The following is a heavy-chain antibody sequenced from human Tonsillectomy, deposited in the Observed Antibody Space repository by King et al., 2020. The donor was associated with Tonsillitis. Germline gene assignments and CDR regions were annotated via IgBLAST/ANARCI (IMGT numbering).Heavy chain of an antibody. V-gene: IGHV3-9*01. D-gene: IGHD2-15*01. CDR3: AKDLPVKGWFYGMDV. CDR2: ISGNRGSVRL. CDR1: GFTFDDYA. J-gene: IGHJ6*02. Sequence: VQLVESGGGLVQPGRSLRLSCVASGFTFDDYAMHWVRKAQGRGRGWVSGISGNRGSVRLAYADSGKGRFTTSREPAKNSLYLQMDSLRPEDTALYYCAKDLPVKGWFYGMDVRGQGTTVTVSS.